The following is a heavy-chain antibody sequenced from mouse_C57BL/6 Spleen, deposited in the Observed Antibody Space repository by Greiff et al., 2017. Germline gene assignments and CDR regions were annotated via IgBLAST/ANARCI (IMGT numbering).Heavy chain of an antibody. Sequence: VKLMESGAELVRPGTSVKVSCKASGYAFTNYLIEWVKQRPGQGLEWIGVINPGSGGTNYNEKFKGKATLTADKSSTAYMQLSSLTSEDSAVYFCARWTYYYGSSYVGYFDVWGTGTTVTVSS. CDR1: GYAFTNYL. D-gene: IGHD1-1*01. J-gene: IGHJ1*03. V-gene: IGHV1-54*01. CDR2: INPGSGGT. CDR3: ARWTYYYGSSYVGYFDV.